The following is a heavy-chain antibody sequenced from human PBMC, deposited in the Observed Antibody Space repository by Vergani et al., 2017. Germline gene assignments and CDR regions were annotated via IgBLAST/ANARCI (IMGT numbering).Heavy chain of an antibody. Sequence: QVQLQESGPGLVKPSETLSLICDVFDFISNGHYWGWIRQPPGKSLAWIGSIYYSGLTYYNPSLKSRVAISVDTSKNQFSLKVTSVTAADTAVYFCARQRPGSGWSPGDFDDWGQGILVTVSS. CDR1: DFISNGHY. J-gene: IGHJ4*02. CDR3: ARQRPGSGWSPGDFDD. D-gene: IGHD6-19*01. V-gene: IGHV4-38-2*01. CDR2: IYYSGLT.